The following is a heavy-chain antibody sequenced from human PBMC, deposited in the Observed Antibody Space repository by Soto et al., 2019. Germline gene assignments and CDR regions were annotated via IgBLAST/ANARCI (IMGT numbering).Heavy chain of an antibody. CDR1: GFSLSTSGVG. J-gene: IGHJ5*02. V-gene: IGHV2-5*02. D-gene: IGHD2-2*01. Sequence: QITLKESGPTLVKPTQTLTLTCTFSGFSLSTSGVGVGWIRQPPGKALEWLALIYWDDDKRYSPSLKSRLTIPTDTSKNQVVLTMTNMDPVDTATYYCAHRLSCSSTSCYSGFDPWGQGTLVTVSS. CDR3: AHRLSCSSTSCYSGFDP. CDR2: IYWDDDK.